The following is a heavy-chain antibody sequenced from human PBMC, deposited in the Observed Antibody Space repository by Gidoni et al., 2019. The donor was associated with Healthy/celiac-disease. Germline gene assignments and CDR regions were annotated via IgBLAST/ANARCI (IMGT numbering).Heavy chain of an antibody. J-gene: IGHJ6*02. Sequence: QVQLVESGGGVVQPGRSLRLSCAASGVTFRSYAMHWVRQAPGKGLEWVAVISYDGSNKYYADSVKGRFTISRDNSKNTLYLQMNSLRAEDTAVYYCASSSWYGGYYYYGMDVWGQGTTVTVSS. CDR3: ASSSWYGGYYYYGMDV. V-gene: IGHV3-30-3*01. CDR1: GVTFRSYA. CDR2: ISYDGSNK. D-gene: IGHD6-13*01.